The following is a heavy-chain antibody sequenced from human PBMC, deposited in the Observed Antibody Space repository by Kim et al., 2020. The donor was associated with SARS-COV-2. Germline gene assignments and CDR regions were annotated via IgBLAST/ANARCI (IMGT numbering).Heavy chain of an antibody. CDR3: ARDWLVNYGMDV. V-gene: IGHV4-4*02. J-gene: IGHJ6*02. Sequence: NYDPTLKSRVTISVDKSKNQFSLKLSSVTAADTAVYYCARDWLVNYGMDVWGQGTTVTVSS. D-gene: IGHD6-6*01.